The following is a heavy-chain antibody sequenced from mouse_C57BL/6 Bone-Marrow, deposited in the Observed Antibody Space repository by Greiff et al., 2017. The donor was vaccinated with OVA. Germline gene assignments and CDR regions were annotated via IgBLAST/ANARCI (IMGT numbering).Heavy chain of an antibody. CDR2: IYPGGGYT. J-gene: IGHJ4*01. Sequence: VHLQESGAELVRPGTSVKMSCKASGYTFTNYWIGWAKQRPGHGLEWIGDIYPGGGYTNYNEKFKGKATLTADKSSSTAYMQFSSLTSEDSAIYYCAAYDYGSSYPPYAMDYWGQGTSVTVSS. V-gene: IGHV1-63*01. CDR3: AAYDYGSSYPPYAMDY. CDR1: GYTFTNYW. D-gene: IGHD1-1*01.